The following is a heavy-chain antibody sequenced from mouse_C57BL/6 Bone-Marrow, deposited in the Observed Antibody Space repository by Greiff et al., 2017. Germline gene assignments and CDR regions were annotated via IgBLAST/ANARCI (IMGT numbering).Heavy chain of an antibody. CDR3: ARHMVRLLFAY. Sequence: QVQLKQSGAELVKPGASVKLSCKASGYTFTEYTIHWVKQRSGQGLEWIGWFYPGSGRIKYNEKFKGKATLTADKSSITVYMQLSSLTSEDSAVYFCARHMVRLLFAYWGQGTLVTVSA. D-gene: IGHD2-2*01. V-gene: IGHV1-62-2*01. CDR1: GYTFTEYT. J-gene: IGHJ3*01. CDR2: FYPGSGRI.